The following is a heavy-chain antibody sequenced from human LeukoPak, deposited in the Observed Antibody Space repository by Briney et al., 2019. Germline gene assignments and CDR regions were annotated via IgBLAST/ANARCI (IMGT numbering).Heavy chain of an antibody. Sequence: GGSLRLSCAASGFTFSSYSMNWVRQAPGKGLEWVSFISNSSSYIYYADSVKGRFTISRDNAKNSLYLQMNSLRAEDTAVYYCARTYLLAAATEFDTWGQGTLVTVSS. CDR3: ARTYLLAAATEFDT. J-gene: IGHJ5*02. CDR1: GFTFSSYS. D-gene: IGHD6-13*01. V-gene: IGHV3-21*01. CDR2: ISNSSSYI.